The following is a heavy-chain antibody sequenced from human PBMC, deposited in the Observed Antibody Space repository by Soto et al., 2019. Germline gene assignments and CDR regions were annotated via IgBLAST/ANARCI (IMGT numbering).Heavy chain of an antibody. CDR1: GGTFSSYA. V-gene: IGHV1-69*06. Sequence: QVQLVQSGAEVKKPGSSVKVSCKASGGTFSSYAISWVRQAPGQGLEWMGGIIPIFGTANYAQKFQGRVTITADKSTRTAYMELSSLRSEDTAVYYCAGSPNTYIVGATDWFDPWGQGTLVTVSS. CDR2: IIPIFGTA. CDR3: AGSPNTYIVGATDWFDP. J-gene: IGHJ5*02. D-gene: IGHD1-26*01.